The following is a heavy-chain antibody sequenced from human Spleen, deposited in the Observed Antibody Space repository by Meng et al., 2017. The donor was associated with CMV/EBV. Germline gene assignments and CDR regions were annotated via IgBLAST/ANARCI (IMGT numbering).Heavy chain of an antibody. J-gene: IGHJ4*02. D-gene: IGHD7-27*01. Sequence: SETLSLTCTVSGGSVSGGGYYWSWIRQPPGKGLEWIGYIYYSGSTNYNPSLKSRVTISVDTSKNQFSLKLSSVTAADTAVYYCARESTGDNYFDYWGQGTLVTVSS. CDR2: IYYSGST. V-gene: IGHV4-61*08. CDR1: GGSVSGGGYY. CDR3: ARESTGDNYFDY.